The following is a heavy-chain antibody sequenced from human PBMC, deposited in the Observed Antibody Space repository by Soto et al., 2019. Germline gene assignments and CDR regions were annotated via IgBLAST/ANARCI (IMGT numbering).Heavy chain of an antibody. J-gene: IGHJ6*02. D-gene: IGHD3-10*01. V-gene: IGHV4-4*07. CDR2: IYATGTT. Sequence: SETLSLTCTVSGASISGFYWSWIRKSAGKGLEWIGRIYATGTTDYNPSLKSRVMMSVDTSKKQFSLKLSSVTAADTAVYYCARGFSYYYGPSDVWGQGTTVTVSS. CDR1: GASISGFY. CDR3: ARGFSYYYGPSDV.